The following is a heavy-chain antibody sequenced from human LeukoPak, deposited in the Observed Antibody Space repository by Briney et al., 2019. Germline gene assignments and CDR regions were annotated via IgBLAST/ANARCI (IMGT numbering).Heavy chain of an antibody. V-gene: IGHV3-23*01. CDR3: AKEEVAADFDY. Sequence: QPGGSLRLSCAASGFTFSSYSMSWVRQAPGKGLEWVSAISGSGGSTYYADSVKGRSTISRDNSKNTLYLQMNSLRAEGTGVYYCAKEEVAADFDYWGQGTLVTVSS. CDR1: GFTFSSYS. D-gene: IGHD2-15*01. J-gene: IGHJ4*02. CDR2: ISGSGGST.